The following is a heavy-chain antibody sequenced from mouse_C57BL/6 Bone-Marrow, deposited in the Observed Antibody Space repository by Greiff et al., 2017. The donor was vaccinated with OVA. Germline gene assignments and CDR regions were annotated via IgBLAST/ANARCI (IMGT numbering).Heavy chain of an antibody. J-gene: IGHJ4*01. V-gene: IGHV7-1*01. Sequence: EVQVLESGGGLVQSGRSLRLSCATSGFTFSDFYMEWVRHAPGKGLEWIAAIRNKANDYTTDYSASVKGRFIVSRDTSKSILYLQINALSAEDTDIYYCDSDADDCGREYAMDYWGQGTSVTVSS. CDR1: GFTFSDFY. CDR3: DSDADDCGREYAMDY. CDR2: IRNKANDYTT.